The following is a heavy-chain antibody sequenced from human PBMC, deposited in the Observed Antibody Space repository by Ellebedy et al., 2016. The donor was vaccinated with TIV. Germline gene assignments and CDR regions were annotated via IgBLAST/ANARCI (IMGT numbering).Heavy chain of an antibody. V-gene: IGHV4-39*07. CDR2: IYYSGST. D-gene: IGHD3-22*01. Sequence: SETLSLTXTVSGGSISSSSYYWGWIRQPPGKGLEWIGSIYYSGSTYYNPSLKSRVTISVDTSKNQFSLKLSSVTAADTAVYYCARFPGASTDYYDSSGTGGYWGQGTLVTVSS. CDR1: GGSISSSSYY. J-gene: IGHJ4*02. CDR3: ARFPGASTDYYDSSGTGGY.